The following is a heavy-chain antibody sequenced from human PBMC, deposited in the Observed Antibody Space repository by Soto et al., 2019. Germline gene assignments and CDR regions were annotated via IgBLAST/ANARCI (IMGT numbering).Heavy chain of an antibody. J-gene: IGHJ4*02. D-gene: IGHD2-15*01. CDR2: ISDGGTT. Sequence: QVQLQESGPGLVKPSQTLSLTCTVSGGSMNSGGYCWNWIRQHPGEGLEWIGCISDGGTTSYNPSLKSRLTISVDTSKHQFSLILNAVTDADTAGYYGSRGILVWGQGTLITVSS. CDR1: GGSMNSGGYC. CDR3: SRGILV. V-gene: IGHV4-31*03.